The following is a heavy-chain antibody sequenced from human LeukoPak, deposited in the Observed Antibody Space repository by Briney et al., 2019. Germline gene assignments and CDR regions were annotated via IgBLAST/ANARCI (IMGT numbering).Heavy chain of an antibody. CDR2: INHSGST. CDR1: GGSFSGYH. D-gene: IGHD2-15*01. Sequence: PSETLSLTCAVYGGSFSGYHWSWIRQPPGKGLEWIGEINHSGSTNYNPSLKSRVTISVDTSKNQFSLKLSSVTAADTAVYYCARGMEYCSGGSCYSTSGFDYWGQGTLVTVSS. CDR3: ARGMEYCSGGSCYSTSGFDY. J-gene: IGHJ4*02. V-gene: IGHV4-34*01.